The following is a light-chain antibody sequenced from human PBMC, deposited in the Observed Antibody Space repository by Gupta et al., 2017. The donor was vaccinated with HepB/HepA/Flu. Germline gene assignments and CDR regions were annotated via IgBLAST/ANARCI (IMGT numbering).Light chain of an antibody. CDR2: DVS. CDR1: SSDVGSYNR. Sequence: QSALTQPPSVSGSPGQSVTISCTGTSSDVGSYNRVSWYQQPPGTAPKLMIYDVSNRPSGVPDRFSGSKSGTTAPLAISGLQAEDEADYHCNSYKSSIYVVFGGGTKLTVL. V-gene: IGLV2-18*02. J-gene: IGLJ2*01. CDR3: NSYKSSIYVV.